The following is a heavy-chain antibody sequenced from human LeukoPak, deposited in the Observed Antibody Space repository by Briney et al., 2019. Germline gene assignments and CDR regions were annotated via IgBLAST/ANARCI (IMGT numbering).Heavy chain of an antibody. CDR2: IYYSGTT. V-gene: IGHV4-39*01. J-gene: IGHJ4*02. Sequence: SETLSLTCTVSGDSISTSYYWGWIRQSPGKGLEWIGSIYYSGTTYFNPSLKSRVTISVDTSKNHFSLRLSSVTAADTAVYYCARHRGTGASSIAYWGQGTLVTVSS. CDR3: ARHRGTGASSIAY. CDR1: GDSISTSYY. D-gene: IGHD6-13*01.